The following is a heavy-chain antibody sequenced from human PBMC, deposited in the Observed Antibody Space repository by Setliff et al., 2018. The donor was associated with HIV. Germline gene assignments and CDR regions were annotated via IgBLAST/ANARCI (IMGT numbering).Heavy chain of an antibody. V-gene: IGHV3-21*01. Sequence: PGGSLRLSCAASGFTFSNYGMNWVRQAPGKGLEWVSTISSGSNIYYADSVKGRFTISRDNAKNSMDLQMNSLRAEDTAIYYCARKLRPGHGVDVWGQGTTVTVSS. CDR3: ARKLRPGHGVDV. CDR2: ISSGSNI. CDR1: GFTFSNYG. J-gene: IGHJ6*02. D-gene: IGHD3-10*01.